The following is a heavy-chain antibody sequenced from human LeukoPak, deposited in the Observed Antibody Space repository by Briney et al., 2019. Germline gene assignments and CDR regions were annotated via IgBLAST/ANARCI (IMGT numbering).Heavy chain of an antibody. Sequence: SETLSLTCIVSGGSISSSYWSWIRKPPGEGLECIAYILPTVITRHNTPLKRRATIPVDMSKTQFSLKLSSVTAADTAVYYCARHYDYDRGGAPFDDWGQGTLVTVSS. J-gene: IGHJ4*02. V-gene: IGHV4-59*08. CDR2: ILPTVIT. CDR1: GGSISSSY. CDR3: ARHYDYDRGGAPFDD. D-gene: IGHD3-22*01.